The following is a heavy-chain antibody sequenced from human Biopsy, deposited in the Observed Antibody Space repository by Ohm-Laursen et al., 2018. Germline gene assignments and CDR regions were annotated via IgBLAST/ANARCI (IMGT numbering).Heavy chain of an antibody. Sequence: SPKVSCKASGYTLTDYFLHWVRQTPGQGPGWMGWIRPSRGGPNYAQKFQGRVTMIRETSATTGYMELSSLRSDDTAVYYCARDIMNPIGGLVARSDVFDVWGQGTMVTVSS. CDR2: IRPSRGGP. D-gene: IGHD3-16*02. CDR1: GYTLTDYF. CDR3: ARDIMNPIGGLVARSDVFDV. J-gene: IGHJ3*01. V-gene: IGHV1-2*02.